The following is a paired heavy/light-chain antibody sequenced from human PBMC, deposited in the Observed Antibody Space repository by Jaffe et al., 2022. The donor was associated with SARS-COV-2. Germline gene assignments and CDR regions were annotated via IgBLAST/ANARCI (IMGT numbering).Light chain of an antibody. Sequence: DVVMTQSPLSLPVTLGQAASISCRSSQSLVYKDKNTYLNWFQQRPGQSPRRLLYKISNRESGVPDRFSGSGSVTDFTLKISRVEAEDVGIYYCMQGTHWPYTFGQGTKLEI. CDR2: KIS. CDR3: MQGTHWPYT. V-gene: IGKV2-30*01. CDR1: QSLVYKDKNTY. J-gene: IGKJ2*01.
Heavy chain of an antibody. CDR2: IKRDGSEQ. CDR1: GFNFGSYW. V-gene: IGHV3-7*01. D-gene: IGHD2-21*02. Sequence: EVQLVESGGDLVQPGGSLRLSCAASGFNFGSYWMGWVRQAPGKGLEWVGNIKRDGSEQQYMGSVKGRFAISRDNAKNSLYLQMNSLTVEDTAVYYCARDCGDDCWGFDNWGQGTLVTVSS. J-gene: IGHJ4*02. CDR3: ARDCGDDCWGFDN.